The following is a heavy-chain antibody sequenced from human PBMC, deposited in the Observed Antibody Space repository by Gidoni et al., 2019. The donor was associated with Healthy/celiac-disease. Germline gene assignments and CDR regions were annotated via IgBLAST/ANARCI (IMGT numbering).Heavy chain of an antibody. Sequence: EVQLVESGGGLVQPGGSLRLSCAASGFTFSSSWMSWVRQAPGKGLEWVSNIKQDGSEKYYVDSVKGRFTISRDNAKNSLYLQMNSLRAEDTAVYYCARGNDGRTRITMIVVRYWFDPWGQGTLVTVSS. D-gene: IGHD3-22*01. V-gene: IGHV3-7*01. J-gene: IGHJ5*02. CDR1: GFTFSSSW. CDR3: ARGNDGRTRITMIVVRYWFDP. CDR2: IKQDGSEK.